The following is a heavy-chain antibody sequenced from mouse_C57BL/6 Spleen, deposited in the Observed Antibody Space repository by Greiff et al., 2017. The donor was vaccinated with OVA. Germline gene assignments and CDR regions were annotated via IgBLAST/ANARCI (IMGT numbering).Heavy chain of an antibody. CDR1: GFSLTSYA. Sequence: VQLQESGPGLVAPSQSLSITCTVSGFSLTSYAISWVRQPPGKGLEWLGVIWTGGGTNYNSALKSRLSISKDNSKSQVFLKMNSLQTDDTARYYCARGGNYSNKGYFDYWGQGTTLTVSS. D-gene: IGHD2-5*01. CDR3: ARGGNYSNKGYFDY. J-gene: IGHJ2*01. CDR2: IWTGGGT. V-gene: IGHV2-9-1*01.